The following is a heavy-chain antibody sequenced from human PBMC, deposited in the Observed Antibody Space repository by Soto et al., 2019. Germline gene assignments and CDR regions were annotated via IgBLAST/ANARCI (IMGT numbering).Heavy chain of an antibody. V-gene: IGHV5-51*01. CDR1: GYSFTSYW. CDR3: AGGGVRGVITRTRDYYGMDV. CDR2: IYPGDSDT. D-gene: IGHD3-10*01. Sequence: EVQLVQSGAEVKKPGESLKISCKGSGYSFTSYWIGWVRQMPGKGLEWMGIIYPGDSDTRYSPSFQGQVTISADKSIRTADLQWSSLKASDTAMYYCAGGGVRGVITRTRDYYGMDVWGQGTTVTVSS. J-gene: IGHJ6*02.